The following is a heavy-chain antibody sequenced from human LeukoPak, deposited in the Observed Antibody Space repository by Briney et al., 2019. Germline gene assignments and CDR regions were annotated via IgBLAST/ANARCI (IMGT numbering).Heavy chain of an antibody. J-gene: IGHJ4*02. CDR2: ISYDGSNK. V-gene: IGHV3-30-3*01. D-gene: IGHD3-22*01. Sequence: GRSLRLSCAASGFTFSSYAMHWVRQAPGKGLEWVAVISYDGSNKYYADSVKGRFTISRDSSKNTLYLQMNSLRAEDTAVYYCASHYDTSGYHYFDFRGQGTLVTVSS. CDR3: ASHYDTSGYHYFDF. CDR1: GFTFSSYA.